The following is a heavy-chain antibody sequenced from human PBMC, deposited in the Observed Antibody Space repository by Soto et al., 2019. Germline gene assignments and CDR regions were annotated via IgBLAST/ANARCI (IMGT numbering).Heavy chain of an antibody. D-gene: IGHD2-15*01. V-gene: IGHV3-23*01. CDR2: VSASGGST. Sequence: EVQLLESGGGLVQPGGSLRLSCAASGFSFNTYAMSWVRQARGKGPEWVSTVSASGGSTYSADSVKGRFTISRDNSTNTVHLQMNSLRAEATAVYYCAKTMGDCSGGSCYGAYSMDVWGQGITVTVSS. CDR1: GFSFNTYA. J-gene: IGHJ6*02. CDR3: AKTMGDCSGGSCYGAYSMDV.